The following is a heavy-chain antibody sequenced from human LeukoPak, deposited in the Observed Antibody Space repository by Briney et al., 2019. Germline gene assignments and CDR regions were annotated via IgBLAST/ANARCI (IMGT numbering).Heavy chain of an antibody. Sequence: SQTLSLTCAISRDSVSSNTTAWNCIRHSRTRGLEWQGRTYYRSKWYNSDEVSVKSPTPINHDTCKRQFSLQLTSVTTADRAVYSCARDGIKAVVDLYCWGRGTLVTVSS. V-gene: IGHV6-1*01. CDR1: RDSVSSNTTA. D-gene: IGHD3/OR15-3a*01. J-gene: IGHJ4*02. CDR3: ARDGIKAVVDLYC. CDR2: TYYRSKWYN.